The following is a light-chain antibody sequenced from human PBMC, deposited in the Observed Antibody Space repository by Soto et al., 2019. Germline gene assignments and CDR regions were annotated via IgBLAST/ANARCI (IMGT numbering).Light chain of an antibody. V-gene: IGKV1-27*01. CDR2: AAY. Sequence: DTQMTQSPSSLSASVGDRVTITCRASQGISNYLAWYQQKPGKVPKLLIYAAYTLQSGVQSRSSGSGSGTDFTLTIRSLQPEDVATYYCQKYNSAPLTVGGGTKVDIK. J-gene: IGKJ4*01. CDR3: QKYNSAPLT. CDR1: QGISNY.